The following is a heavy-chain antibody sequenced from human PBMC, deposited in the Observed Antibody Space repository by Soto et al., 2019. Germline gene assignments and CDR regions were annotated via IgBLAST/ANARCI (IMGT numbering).Heavy chain of an antibody. Sequence: TLSLTCAVYGGSLSGYYWSWVRQSPGKGLAWIGEINHSGTTNYNPSLKTRVTISADTSKHQFSLRLSSVTAADSAVYYCASYHYLDLWTGSRHYMDGWGRGTTVTVSS. D-gene: IGHD3-9*01. CDR3: ASYHYLDLWTGSRHYMDG. CDR2: INHSGTT. J-gene: IGHJ6*03. V-gene: IGHV4-34*01. CDR1: GGSLSGYY.